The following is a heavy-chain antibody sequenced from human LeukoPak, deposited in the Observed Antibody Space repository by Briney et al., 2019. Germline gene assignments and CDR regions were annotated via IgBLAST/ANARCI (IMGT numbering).Heavy chain of an antibody. J-gene: IGHJ5*02. V-gene: IGHV4-59*12. CDR3: AVFSGGYKFDP. CDR1: GGSISSYY. D-gene: IGHD3-10*01. CDR2: IYYSGST. Sequence: PSETLSLTCTVSGGSISSYYWSWIRQPPGKGLEWIGYIYYSGSTNYNPSLKSRVTISVDTSKNQFSLKLSSVTAADTAVYYCAVFSGGYKFDPWGQGTLVTVSS.